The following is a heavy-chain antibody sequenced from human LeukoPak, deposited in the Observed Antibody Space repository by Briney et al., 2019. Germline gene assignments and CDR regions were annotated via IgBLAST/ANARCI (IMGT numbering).Heavy chain of an antibody. CDR2: ISSNGGST. CDR3: ARDRAPGIAVAGTFYY. D-gene: IGHD6-19*01. Sequence: GGSLRLSCAASGFTFSSYAMHWVRQAPGMGLEYVSAISSNGGSTYYANSVKGRFTISRDNSKNTLYLQMGSLRAEDMAVYYCARDRAPGIAVAGTFYYWGQGTLVTVSS. J-gene: IGHJ4*02. V-gene: IGHV3-64*01. CDR1: GFTFSSYA.